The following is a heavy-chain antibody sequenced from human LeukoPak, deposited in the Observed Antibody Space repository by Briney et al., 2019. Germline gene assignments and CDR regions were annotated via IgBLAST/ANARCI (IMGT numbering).Heavy chain of an antibody. CDR1: GYTFTGYY. V-gene: IGHV1-2*02. CDR2: INPNSGGT. Sequence: ASVKVSCKASGYTFTGYYMHWVRQAPGQGLEWMGWINPNSGGTNYAQKFQGRVTMTRNTSISTAYMELSSLRSEDTAVYYCARESELLRYYYYGMDVWGQGTTVTVSS. CDR3: ARESELLRYYYYGMDV. J-gene: IGHJ6*02. D-gene: IGHD1-26*01.